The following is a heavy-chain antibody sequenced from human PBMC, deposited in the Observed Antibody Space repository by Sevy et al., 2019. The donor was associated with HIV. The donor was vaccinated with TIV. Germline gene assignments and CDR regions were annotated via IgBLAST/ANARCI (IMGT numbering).Heavy chain of an antibody. CDR3: ARLKEDYYYYYGMDV. CDR1: GFTFSNFA. V-gene: IGHV3-23*01. CDR2: ISGTGDYT. J-gene: IGHJ6*02. Sequence: GGSLRLSCAASGFTFSNFAMGWVRQAPGKGLDWISVISGTGDYTYYADSVKGRFTISRDNSKNTLYLQMNSLRAEDRAVYYCARLKEDYYYYYGMDVWGQGTTVTVSS. D-gene: IGHD3-16*01.